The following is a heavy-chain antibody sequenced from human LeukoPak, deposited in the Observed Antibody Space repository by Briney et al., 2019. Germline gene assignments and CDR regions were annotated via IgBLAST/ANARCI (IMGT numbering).Heavy chain of an antibody. J-gene: IGHJ6*02. D-gene: IGHD3-9*01. CDR2: ISYDGSNK. V-gene: IGHV3-30*18. CDR3: AKDLYYDILTGWDYYYGMDV. Sequence: PGRSLRLSCAASGLTFSSYGMHWVRQAPGKGLEWVAVISYDGSNKYYADSVKGRFTISRDNSKNTLYLQMNSLRAEDTAVYYCAKDLYYDILTGWDYYYGMDVWGQGTTVTVSS. CDR1: GLTFSSYG.